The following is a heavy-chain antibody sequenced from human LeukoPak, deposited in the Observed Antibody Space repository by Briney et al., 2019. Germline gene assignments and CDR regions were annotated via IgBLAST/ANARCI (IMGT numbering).Heavy chain of an antibody. Sequence: LSHTLPLTCTLSCGSNSSGDYYWRWIPQPRARGLEWFGYIYYSGSPYYNPSLKSRVTISVDTSKNQFSLKLSSVTAADTAVYYCAREAEGDGSGERQGPRAYFDYWGQGTLVTVSS. D-gene: IGHD3-10*01. CDR1: CGSNSSGDYY. J-gene: IGHJ4*02. CDR3: AREAEGDGSGERQGPRAYFDY. V-gene: IGHV4-30-4*01. CDR2: IYYSGSP.